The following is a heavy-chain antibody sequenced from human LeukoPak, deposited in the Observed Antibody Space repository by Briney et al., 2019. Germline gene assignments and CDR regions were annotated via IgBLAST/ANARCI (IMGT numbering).Heavy chain of an antibody. V-gene: IGHV3-23*01. CDR2: VSGSGGST. CDR3: AKMRGGGYGSGSSVDV. Sequence: PGGSLRLSCAASGFTFSSYGTNWVRQAPGKGLEWVSGVSGSGGSTYYADSVKGRFTISRDNSNNTLYLQINSLRAEDTALYYCAKMRGGGYGSGSSVDVWGKGTTVTISS. D-gene: IGHD3-10*01. J-gene: IGHJ6*04. CDR1: GFTFSSYG.